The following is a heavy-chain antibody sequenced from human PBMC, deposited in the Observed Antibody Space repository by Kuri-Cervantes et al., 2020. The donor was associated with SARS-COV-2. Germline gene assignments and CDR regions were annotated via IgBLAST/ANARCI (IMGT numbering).Heavy chain of an antibody. V-gene: IGHV3-23*01. J-gene: IGHJ3*02. CDR3: ARDPWGIAAALNAFDI. CDR1: GFTFSSYA. Sequence: GESLKISCAASGFTFSSYAMSWVRQAPGKGLEWVSAISGSGGSTYYADSVKGRFTISRDNSKNTLYLQMNSLRAEDTAVYYCARDPWGIAAALNAFDIWGQGTMVTVSS. CDR2: ISGSGGST. D-gene: IGHD6-13*01.